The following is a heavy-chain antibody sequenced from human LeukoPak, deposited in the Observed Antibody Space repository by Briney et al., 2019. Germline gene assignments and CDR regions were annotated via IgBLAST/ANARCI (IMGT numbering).Heavy chain of an antibody. V-gene: IGHV3-23*01. CDR2: ISGSGGST. CDR1: GFTFSSYA. J-gene: IGHJ4*02. Sequence: RPGGSLRLSCAASGFTFSSYAMSWVRQAPGKGLEWVSAISGSGGSTYYADSVKGRFTISRDNSKNTLYLQMNSLRAEDTAVYYCAKGPTMRFGELLPPDYWGQGTLVTVSS. CDR3: AKGPTMRFGELLPPDY. D-gene: IGHD3-10*01.